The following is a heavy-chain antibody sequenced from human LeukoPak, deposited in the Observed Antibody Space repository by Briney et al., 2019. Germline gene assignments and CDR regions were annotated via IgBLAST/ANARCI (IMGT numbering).Heavy chain of an antibody. Sequence: GGSLRLSCAASGFTFSSYAMHWARQAPGKGLEWVAVISYDGSNKYYADSVKGRFTISRDNSKNALYLQMNSLRAEDTAVYYCARGRSGWFPVDYWGQGTLVTVSS. CDR3: ARGRSGWFPVDY. CDR2: ISYDGSNK. V-gene: IGHV3-30-3*01. J-gene: IGHJ4*02. CDR1: GFTFSSYA. D-gene: IGHD6-19*01.